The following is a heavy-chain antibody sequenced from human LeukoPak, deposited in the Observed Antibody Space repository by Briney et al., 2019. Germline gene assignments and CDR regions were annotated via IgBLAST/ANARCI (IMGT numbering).Heavy chain of an antibody. V-gene: IGHV1-69*05. CDR3: ARGYTSTYYGSGSYLVSADDAFDI. D-gene: IGHD3-10*01. CDR2: IIPIFGTA. J-gene: IGHJ3*02. Sequence: SVKVSCKASGGTFSSYAISWVRQAPGQGLEWMGRIIPIFGTANYAQKFQGRVTITTDESTSTAYMELSSLRSEDTAVYYCARGYTSTYYGSGSYLVSADDAFDIWGQGTMVTVSS. CDR1: GGTFSSYA.